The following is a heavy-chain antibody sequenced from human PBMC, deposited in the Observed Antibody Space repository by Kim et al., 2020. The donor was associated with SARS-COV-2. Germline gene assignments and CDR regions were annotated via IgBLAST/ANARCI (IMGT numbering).Heavy chain of an antibody. CDR1: GFTFSSYE. J-gene: IGHJ4*02. D-gene: IGHD4-17*01. CDR2: ISSSGSTI. CDR3: ARCDGVRKPFDY. Sequence: GGSLRLSCAASGFTFSSYEMNWVRQAPGKGLEWVSYISSSGSTIYYADSVKGRFTISRDNAKNSLYLQMNSLRAEDTAVYYCARCDGVRKPFDYWGQGTLVTVSS. V-gene: IGHV3-48*03.